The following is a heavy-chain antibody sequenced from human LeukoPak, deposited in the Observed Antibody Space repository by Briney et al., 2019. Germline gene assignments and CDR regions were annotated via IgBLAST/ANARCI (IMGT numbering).Heavy chain of an antibody. CDR1: GGSFRSYH. J-gene: IGHJ3*01. Sequence: SETLSLTCTVSGGSFRSYHWSWIRQPAGKGLQWIGRIYTNGDTNYDSSLESRVTMSVDTSKNQFSLKATSVTAADTAVYYCARGPYYYDTSATDAFDLWGQGKMVTVSS. D-gene: IGHD3-22*01. V-gene: IGHV4-4*07. CDR2: IYTNGDT. CDR3: ARGPYYYDTSATDAFDL.